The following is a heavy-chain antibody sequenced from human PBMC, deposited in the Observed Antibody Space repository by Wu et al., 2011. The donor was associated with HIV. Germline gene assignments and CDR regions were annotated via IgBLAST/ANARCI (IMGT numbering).Heavy chain of an antibody. J-gene: IGHJ5*02. D-gene: IGHD3-16*01. CDR3: AREAPFVA. Sequence: QVQLVQSGAELKKPGASVKVSCKASGYTFTGYYMHWVRQAPGQGLEWMGWIDPNRGGTNYAQKFQGRVTMTRDTSISTAYMELSSLRSDDTAVYYCAREAPFVAWGQGTLVTVSS. CDR2: IDPNRGGT. CDR1: GYTFTGYY. V-gene: IGHV1-2*02.